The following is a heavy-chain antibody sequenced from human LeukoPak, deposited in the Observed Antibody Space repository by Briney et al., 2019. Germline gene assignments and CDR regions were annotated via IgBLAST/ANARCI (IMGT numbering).Heavy chain of an antibody. Sequence: SETLSLTCAVYGGSFSGYYWSWIRRPPGKGLEWIGEINHSGSTNYNPSLKSRVTISVDTSKNQFSLKLSSVTAADTAVYYCASRRPRSSGENYWGQGTLVTVSS. CDR1: GGSFSGYY. D-gene: IGHD6-13*01. V-gene: IGHV4-34*01. CDR3: ASRRPRSSGENY. J-gene: IGHJ4*02. CDR2: INHSGST.